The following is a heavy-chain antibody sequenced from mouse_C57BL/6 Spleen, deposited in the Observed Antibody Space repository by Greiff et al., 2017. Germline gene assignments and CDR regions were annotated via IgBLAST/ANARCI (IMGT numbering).Heavy chain of an antibody. J-gene: IGHJ4*01. CDR3: TRAYYSNDGTCDY. CDR2: IDPETGGT. Sequence: QVQLQQSGAELVRPGASVTLSCKASGYTFTDYEMHWVKQTPVHGLEWIGAIDPETGGTAYNQKFKGKAILTADKSSSTAYMELRSLTSEDSAVYYCTRAYYSNDGTCDYWGQGTSVTVSA. V-gene: IGHV1-15*01. CDR1: GYTFTDYE. D-gene: IGHD2-5*01.